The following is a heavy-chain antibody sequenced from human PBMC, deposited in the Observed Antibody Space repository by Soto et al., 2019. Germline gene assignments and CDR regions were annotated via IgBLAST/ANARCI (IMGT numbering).Heavy chain of an antibody. CDR1: GDSVSSNSAA. CDR3: ERGFLRSPNTVTEFDY. J-gene: IGHJ4*02. Sequence: QVQLQQSGPGLVKPSQTLSLTCAISGDSVSSNSAAWNWIRQSPSRGLEWLGRTYYRSKWYNDYAVSVKSRITINPDTSKNQFSLQLNSVTTEDTAVYYCERGFLRSPNTVTEFDYWGQGTLVTVSS. D-gene: IGHD4-17*01. V-gene: IGHV6-1*01. CDR2: TYYRSKWYN.